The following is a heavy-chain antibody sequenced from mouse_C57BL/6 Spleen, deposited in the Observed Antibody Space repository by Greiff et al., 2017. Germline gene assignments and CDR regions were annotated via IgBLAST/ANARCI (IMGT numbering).Heavy chain of an antibody. Sequence: LVKPGASVKMSCKASGYTFTDYNMHWVKQSHGKSLEWIGYINPNNGGTSYNQKFKGKATLTVNKSSSTAYMELRSLTSEDSAVYYCARSITTVVASSDYWGQGTTLTVSS. D-gene: IGHD1-1*01. CDR2: INPNNGGT. CDR3: ARSITTVVASSDY. V-gene: IGHV1-22*01. J-gene: IGHJ2*01. CDR1: GYTFTDYN.